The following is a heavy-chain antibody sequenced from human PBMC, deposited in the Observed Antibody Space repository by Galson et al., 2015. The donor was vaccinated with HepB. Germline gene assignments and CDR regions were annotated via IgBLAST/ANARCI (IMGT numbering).Heavy chain of an antibody. D-gene: IGHD5-12*01. Sequence: SLRLSCAASGFTFGDYAMSWFRQAPGKGLEWVGFIRSKAYGGTTEYAASVKGRFTISRDDSKSIAYLQMNSLKTKDTAVYYCTRGKWLRPYYFDYWGQGTLVTVSS. CDR1: GFTFGDYA. J-gene: IGHJ4*02. V-gene: IGHV3-49*03. CDR2: IRSKAYGGTT. CDR3: TRGKWLRPYYFDY.